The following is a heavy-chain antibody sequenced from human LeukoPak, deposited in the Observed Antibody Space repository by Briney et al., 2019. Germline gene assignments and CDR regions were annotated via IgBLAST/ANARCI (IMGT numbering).Heavy chain of an antibody. CDR3: ARGPTAQWLVPHDAFDI. D-gene: IGHD6-19*01. V-gene: IGHV4-31*03. Sequence: PSETLSLTCTVSGGSISSGGYYWSWIRQHPGKGLEWIGYIYNSGSTYYNPSLKSRVTISVDTSKNQFSLKLSSVTAADTAVYYCARGPTAQWLVPHDAFDIWGQGTMVTVSS. CDR2: IYNSGST. J-gene: IGHJ3*02. CDR1: GGSISSGGYY.